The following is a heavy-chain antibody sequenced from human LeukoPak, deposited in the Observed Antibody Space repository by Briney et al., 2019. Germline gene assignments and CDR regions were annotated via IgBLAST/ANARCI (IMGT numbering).Heavy chain of an antibody. D-gene: IGHD6-13*01. CDR3: ARDLEQQLADY. V-gene: IGHV3-21*01. CDR1: GFTFSSYS. Sequence: GGSLRLSCAASGFTFSSYSMNWVRQAPGKGLEWVSSISSSSSYIYYAGSVKGRFTISRDNAKNSLYLQMNSLRAEDTAVYYCARDLEQQLADYWGQGTLVTVSS. CDR2: ISSSSSYI. J-gene: IGHJ4*02.